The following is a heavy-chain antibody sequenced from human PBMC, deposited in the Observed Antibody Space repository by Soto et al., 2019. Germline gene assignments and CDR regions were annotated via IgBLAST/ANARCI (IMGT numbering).Heavy chain of an antibody. Sequence: QVQLQESGPGLVKPSGTRSLTCAASGDSISSHNWWTWVRQPPGRGLEWTGEIYHGGSTSYNPSLKSRVIISVDQSKNLFSLKLNSVTAADTAVYFCAKYSGHDWVALDYWGQGTLVTVSS. CDR1: GDSISSHNW. CDR3: AKYSGHDWVALDY. V-gene: IGHV4-4*02. J-gene: IGHJ4*02. D-gene: IGHD5-12*01. CDR2: IYHGGST.